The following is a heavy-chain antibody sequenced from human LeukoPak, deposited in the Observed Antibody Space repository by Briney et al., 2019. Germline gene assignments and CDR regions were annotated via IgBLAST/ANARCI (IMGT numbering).Heavy chain of an antibody. Sequence: SETLSLTCAVSGGSISSSNWWSWVRQPPGKGLEWIGEIYHSGSTNYNPSLKSRVTISVDTSKNQFSLKLSSVTAADTAVYYCARIQLLLWPGYPDYWGQGTLVTVSS. V-gene: IGHV4-4*02. J-gene: IGHJ4*02. CDR1: GGSISSSNW. D-gene: IGHD2-2*01. CDR2: IYHSGST. CDR3: ARIQLLLWPGYPDY.